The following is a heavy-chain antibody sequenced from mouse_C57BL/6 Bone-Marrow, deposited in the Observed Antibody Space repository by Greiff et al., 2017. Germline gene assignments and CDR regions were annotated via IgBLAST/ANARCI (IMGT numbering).Heavy chain of an antibody. D-gene: IGHD2-12*01. CDR2: ISGGGGNT. J-gene: IGHJ4*01. V-gene: IGHV5-9*01. Sequence: EVQRVESGGGLVKPGGSLKLSCAASGFTFSSYTMSWVRQTPEKRLEWVATISGGGGNTYYPDSVKGRFTISRDNAKNTLYLQMSSLRSEDTALYYCARLYYSYAMDYWGQGTSVTVSS. CDR1: GFTFSSYT. CDR3: ARLYYSYAMDY.